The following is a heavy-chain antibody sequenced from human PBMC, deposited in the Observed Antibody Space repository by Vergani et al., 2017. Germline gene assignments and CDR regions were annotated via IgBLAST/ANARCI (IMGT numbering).Heavy chain of an antibody. J-gene: IGHJ1*01. Sequence: EVHLLESGGGLVQPGGSLRLSCAGSEFTFSHFAMSWVRQAPEKGLEWVATISSGGGDIFYADSVKGRFTISRDNSKNTLFLQMNSLKDEDTAVYYCTTAWGLYYLHGEYFQYWGRGTLVSVSS. D-gene: IGHD3-10*01. CDR3: TTAWGLYYLHGEYFQY. CDR2: ISSGGGDI. CDR1: EFTFSHFA. V-gene: IGHV3-23*01.